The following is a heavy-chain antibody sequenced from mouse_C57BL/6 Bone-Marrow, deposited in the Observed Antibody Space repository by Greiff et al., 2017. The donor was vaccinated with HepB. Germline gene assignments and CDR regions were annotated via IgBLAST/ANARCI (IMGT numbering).Heavy chain of an antibody. CDR1: GYTFTDYN. Sequence: VQLQQSGPELVKPGASVKIPCKASGYTFTDYNMDWVKQSHGKSLEWIGDINPNNGGTIYNQKFKGKATLTVDKSSSTAYMELRSLTSEDTAVYYCARVHYGSPYAMDYWGQGTSVTVSS. J-gene: IGHJ4*01. CDR3: ARVHYGSPYAMDY. D-gene: IGHD1-1*01. V-gene: IGHV1-18*01. CDR2: INPNNGGT.